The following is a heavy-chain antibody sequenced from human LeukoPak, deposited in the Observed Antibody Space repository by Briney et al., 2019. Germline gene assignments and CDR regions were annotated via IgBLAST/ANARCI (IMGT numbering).Heavy chain of an antibody. J-gene: IGHJ4*02. CDR1: GFTFSSYA. D-gene: IGHD4-17*01. CDR2: ISGSGGST. V-gene: IGHV3-23*01. CDR3: AKPLLGYGDYDY. Sequence: GASLRLSCAASGFTFSSYAMSWVRQAPGEGLEWVSAISGSGGSTYYADSVKGRFTISRDNSKNTPYLQMNSLRAEDTAVYYCAKPLLGYGDYDYWGQGTLVTVSS.